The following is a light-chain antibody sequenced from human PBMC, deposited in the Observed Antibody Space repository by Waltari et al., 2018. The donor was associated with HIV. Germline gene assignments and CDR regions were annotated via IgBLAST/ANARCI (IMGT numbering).Light chain of an antibody. J-gene: IGLJ2*01. CDR2: EVS. V-gene: IGLV2-8*01. Sequence: QSALTQPPSASGSLGQSVTISCTGTSSDVGGYNYVSWYQQHPGKTPKLMIYEVSKRPAGAPDRFSGSKSGNTASLTVSGLQAEDEADYYCTSYAGSNNVVFGGGTKLTVL. CDR1: SSDVGGYNY. CDR3: TSYAGSNNVV.